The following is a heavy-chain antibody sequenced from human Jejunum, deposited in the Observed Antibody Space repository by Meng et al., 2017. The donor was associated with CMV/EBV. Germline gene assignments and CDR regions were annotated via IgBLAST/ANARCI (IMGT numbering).Heavy chain of an antibody. CDR2: ISSGSAIL. CDR3: ARAGWAAIGY. Sequence: SCEASGFTFSSYEMPWVRQAPGKGLEWVSYISSGSAILYYADSVKCRFTISRDNAKSSLYLQMNSLRAEDTALYYCARAGWAAIGYWGQGTVVTVSS. J-gene: IGHJ4*02. CDR1: GFTFSSYE. V-gene: IGHV3-48*03. D-gene: IGHD2-2*01.